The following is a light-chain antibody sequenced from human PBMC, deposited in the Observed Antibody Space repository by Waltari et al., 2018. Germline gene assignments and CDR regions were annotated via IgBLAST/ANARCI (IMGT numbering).Light chain of an antibody. V-gene: IGLV2-11*01. CDR2: DVN. J-gene: IGLJ1*01. CDR3: SSYAGRTTFYI. Sequence: QAALTQPPSVSGSPGQSVTISCTGTNSDIGGYNYVSWYQHHPGKVPKLMIYDVNKRPSGVSDLFSGSKSGSTASLTISGLQAEDEADYYCSSYAGRTTFYIFGAGTRLTVL. CDR1: NSDIGGYNY.